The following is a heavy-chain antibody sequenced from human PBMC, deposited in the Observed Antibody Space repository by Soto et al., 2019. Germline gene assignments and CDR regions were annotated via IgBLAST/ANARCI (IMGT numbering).Heavy chain of an antibody. CDR3: ARDRGTGWYYFDY. CDR2: INNDGSST. D-gene: IGHD6-19*01. CDR1: GFTFSTYW. Sequence: PGGSLRLSCAASGFTFSTYWMHWVRQAPGKGLVWVSRINNDGSSTTYADSVKGRFTISRDNAKNTLYLQLNILGAEDTAVYYCARDRGTGWYYFDYWGQGTLVTVSS. J-gene: IGHJ4*02. V-gene: IGHV3-74*01.